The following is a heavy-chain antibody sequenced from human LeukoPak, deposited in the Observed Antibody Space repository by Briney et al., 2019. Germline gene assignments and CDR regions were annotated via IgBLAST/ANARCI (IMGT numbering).Heavy chain of an antibody. CDR1: GYTFTSYY. Sequence: ASVKVSCKASGYTFTSYYMHWVRQAPGQGLEWMGIINPSGGSTSYAQKFQGRVTMTRDTSTSTVYMELSSLRSEDMAVYYCARDSIYPRHCSGGSCYSSDPWGQGTLVTVSS. CDR3: ARDSIYPRHCSGGSCYSSDP. J-gene: IGHJ5*02. CDR2: INPSGGST. D-gene: IGHD2-15*01. V-gene: IGHV1-46*01.